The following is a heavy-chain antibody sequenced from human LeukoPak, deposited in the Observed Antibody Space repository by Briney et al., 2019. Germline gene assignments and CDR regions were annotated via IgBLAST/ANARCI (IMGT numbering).Heavy chain of an antibody. D-gene: IGHD6-13*01. Sequence: GGSLRLSCGASGFTFSNFAMSWVRQPPGKGLEWVSVISTSGDTTNDAGSVKGRFTISRGNSMNTFYLQMNSLRAEDTAVYYCARIGAAGDWYFDLWGRGTLAIVSS. J-gene: IGHJ2*01. CDR2: ISTSGDTT. V-gene: IGHV3-23*01. CDR3: ARIGAAGDWYFDL. CDR1: GFTFSNFA.